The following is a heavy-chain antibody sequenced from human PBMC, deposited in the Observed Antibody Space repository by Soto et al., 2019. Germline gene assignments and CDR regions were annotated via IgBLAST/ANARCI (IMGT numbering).Heavy chain of an antibody. CDR3: ARGVRYFDWLLKPYFDY. CDR1: GGSISSYY. CDR2: IYYSGST. J-gene: IGHJ4*02. V-gene: IGHV4-59*01. Sequence: SETLSLTCTVSGGSISSYYWSWIRQPPGKGLEWIGYIYYSGSTNYNPSLKSRVTISVDTSKSQFSLKLSSVTAADTAVYYCARGVRYFDWLLKPYFDYWGQGTLVTVSS. D-gene: IGHD3-9*01.